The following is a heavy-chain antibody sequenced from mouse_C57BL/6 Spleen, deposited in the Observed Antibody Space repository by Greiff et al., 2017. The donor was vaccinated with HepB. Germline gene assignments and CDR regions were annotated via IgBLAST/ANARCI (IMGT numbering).Heavy chain of an antibody. Sequence: QVQLQQPGAELVKPGASVKLSCKASGYTFTSYWMHWVKQRPGQGLEWIGMIHPNSGSTNYNEKFTSKATLTVDKSSSTAYMQLSSLTSEDSAVYYCAPITTVVGYFDYWGQGTTLTVSS. CDR3: APITTVVGYFDY. J-gene: IGHJ2*01. CDR1: GYTFTSYW. V-gene: IGHV1-64*01. D-gene: IGHD1-1*01. CDR2: IHPNSGST.